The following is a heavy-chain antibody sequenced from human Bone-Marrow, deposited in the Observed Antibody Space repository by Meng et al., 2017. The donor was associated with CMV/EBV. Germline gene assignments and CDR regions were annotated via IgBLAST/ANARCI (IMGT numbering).Heavy chain of an antibody. CDR3: AHRRSSSGWFDP. J-gene: IGHJ5*02. V-gene: IGHV2-5*02. Sequence: ISGFSLAASVVAVCLIPQPPEKALEWLALIFWDDAKRYSPSLRSKLTITKDTPRNPVILTMTNMDPVDTATYYCAHRRSSSGWFDPWGQGTLVTVSS. D-gene: IGHD3-22*01. CDR2: IFWDDAK. CDR1: GFSLAASVVA.